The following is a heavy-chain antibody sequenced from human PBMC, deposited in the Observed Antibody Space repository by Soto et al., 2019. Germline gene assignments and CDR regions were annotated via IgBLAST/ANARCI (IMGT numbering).Heavy chain of an antibody. CDR2: ITSDGSET. J-gene: IGHJ4*02. CDR1: GFPFIISW. CDR3: AQDWFHCIDL. V-gene: IGHV3-74*01. Sequence: GGPLNLSCASYGFPFIISWMKWVRQVPGKGLEGVSRITSDGSETTYADSVKGRFTISRDNAESTVHLQMNSLRAEDTGVYYCAQDWFHCIDLWGQGT. D-gene: IGHD2-15*01.